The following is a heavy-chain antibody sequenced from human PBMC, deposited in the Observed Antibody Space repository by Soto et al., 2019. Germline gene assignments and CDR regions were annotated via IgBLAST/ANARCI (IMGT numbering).Heavy chain of an antibody. CDR1: GDTVSSNSAA. V-gene: IGHV6-1*01. CDR3: ARGGANWFDP. J-gene: IGHJ5*02. D-gene: IGHD1-26*01. CDR2: TYYRSKWYN. Sequence: SQTLSLTCVISGDTVSSNSAAWNWIRQSPSRVLEWLGGTYYRSKWYNDYALSVKSRITINPDTSKNQFSLQLNSVTPEDTAVYYCARGGANWFDPWGQGTLVTVSS.